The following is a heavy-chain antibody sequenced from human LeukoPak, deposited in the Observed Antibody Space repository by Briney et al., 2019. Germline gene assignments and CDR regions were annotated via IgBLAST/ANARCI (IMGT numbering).Heavy chain of an antibody. V-gene: IGHV4-38-2*02. CDR3: ARDLRESVTNDAFDI. D-gene: IGHD4-11*01. CDR2: IYYSGNT. CDR1: GYSIRRGYY. J-gene: IGHJ3*02. Sequence: PSETLSLTCTISGYSIRRGYYWGWIRQPPGKGLEWIGSIYYSGNTYYNPSLKSRVTISVDTSKNQFSLKLSSVTAADTAVYYCARDLRESVTNDAFDIWGQGTMVTVSS.